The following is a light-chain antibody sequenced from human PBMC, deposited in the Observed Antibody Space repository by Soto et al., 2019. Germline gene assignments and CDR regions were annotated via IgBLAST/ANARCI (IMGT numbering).Light chain of an antibody. CDR1: QPISNY. J-gene: IGKJ5*01. CDR3: QQRRTSYP. CDR2: DAS. Sequence: EVVLTQSPATLSLSPGERATLSCRASQPISNYLAWYQQKPGQAPRLLIYDASNRATGIPVRFSGSGSGTNFFFSISSFEPEDFAFYYCQQRRTSYPFGQGTGLEFK. V-gene: IGKV3-11*01.